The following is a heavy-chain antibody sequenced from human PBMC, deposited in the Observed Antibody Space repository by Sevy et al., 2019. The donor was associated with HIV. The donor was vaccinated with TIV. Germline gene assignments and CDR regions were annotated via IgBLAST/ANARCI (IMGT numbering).Heavy chain of an antibody. CDR2: ISNDGSNK. CDR3: ARGGDFNDRSAKRDFDY. D-gene: IGHD3-22*01. Sequence: GGSLRLSCAASRFTFSNYGMHWVRQAPGKGLEWVAVISNDGSNKYYSDSVKGRFTISRDNPKNTLYLQMNSLRVEDTAVYFCARGGDFNDRSAKRDFDYWGQGTLVTVSS. J-gene: IGHJ4*02. CDR1: RFTFSNYG. V-gene: IGHV3-33*01.